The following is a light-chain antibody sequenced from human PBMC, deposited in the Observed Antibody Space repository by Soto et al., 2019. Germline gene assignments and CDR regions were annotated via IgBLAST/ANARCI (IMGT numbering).Light chain of an antibody. CDR3: CSVVGIDTFV. V-gene: IGLV2-23*02. Sequence: QSALTQPASVSGSPGQSITISCSIGSGKLVSWYQQSPCRAPKLLIYKATKRPSGVSNRFSVSKSYNTASLTISGLRADDEADYYCCSVVGIDTFVFGSGTKVTVL. J-gene: IGLJ1*01. CDR2: KAT. CDR1: GSGKL.